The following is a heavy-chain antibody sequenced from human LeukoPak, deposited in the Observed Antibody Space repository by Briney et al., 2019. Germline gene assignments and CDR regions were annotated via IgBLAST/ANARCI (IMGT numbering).Heavy chain of an antibody. CDR1: SGSLGSYY. Sequence: SETLSLTCTVSSGSLGSYYWNWLRQPAGEGLEWIGHIYASGSTNYNPSLKSRVTMSVDTSKNQFSLKLNSVTAADSAFYYCAREYSSSSGKALDYSGQGTLVTVSS. V-gene: IGHV4-4*07. D-gene: IGHD6-6*01. J-gene: IGHJ4*02. CDR3: AREYSSSSGKALDY. CDR2: IYASGST.